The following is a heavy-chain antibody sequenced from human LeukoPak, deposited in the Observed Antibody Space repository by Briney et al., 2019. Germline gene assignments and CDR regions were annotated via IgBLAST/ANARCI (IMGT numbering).Heavy chain of an antibody. CDR1: GFTFSDYY. CDR2: ISSSSSYI. CDR3: ARRRGDSSGYPFDF. Sequence: PGGSLRLSCAASGFTFSDYYMSWIRQAPGKGLEWVSYISSSSSYIYYADSVKGRFTISRDNAKNSLYLQMNSLRAEDTAVYYCARRRGDSSGYPFDFWGQGTLVTVSS. J-gene: IGHJ4*02. V-gene: IGHV3-11*06. D-gene: IGHD3-22*01.